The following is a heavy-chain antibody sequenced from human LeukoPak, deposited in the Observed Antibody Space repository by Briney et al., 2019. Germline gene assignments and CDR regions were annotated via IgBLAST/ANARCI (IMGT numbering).Heavy chain of an antibody. CDR3: ARTTVAKFDL. D-gene: IGHD4-23*01. Sequence: PGGSLRLSXAASGFTFSNYWMSWVRQAPGKGLEWVANIKQDGSEKYYVDSVKGRFTISRDNAEKSLHLQMNSLRAEDTAVYYCARTTVAKFDLWGRGTLVSVSS. J-gene: IGHJ2*01. CDR1: GFTFSNYW. CDR2: IKQDGSEK. V-gene: IGHV3-7*01.